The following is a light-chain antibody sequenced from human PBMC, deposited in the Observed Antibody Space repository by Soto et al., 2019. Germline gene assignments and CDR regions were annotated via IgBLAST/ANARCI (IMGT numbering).Light chain of an antibody. J-gene: IGKJ1*01. CDR2: DAS. Sequence: DIQMTQSPSTLSASVGDRVTITCRASQSISSWLAWYQQKPGKAPKLLIYDASSLESGVPSRFSGSGSGTEFTLTISSLQPDDFATYYYQHYRWTFGQGTKVEIK. V-gene: IGKV1-5*01. CDR1: QSISSW. CDR3: QHYRWT.